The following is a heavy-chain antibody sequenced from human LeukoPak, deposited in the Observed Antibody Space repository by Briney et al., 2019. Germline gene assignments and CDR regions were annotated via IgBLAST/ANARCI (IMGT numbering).Heavy chain of an antibody. CDR2: INPNSGGT. V-gene: IGHV1-2*06. Sequence: ASVKVSCKASGYTFTGYYMHWVRQAPGQGLEWMGRINPNSGGTNYAQKFQGRVTMTRDTSISTAYMELSRLRSDDTAVYYCARDGGGITFEGVIVRPDYWGQGTLVTVSS. CDR1: GYTFTGYY. J-gene: IGHJ4*02. CDR3: ARDGGGITFEGVIVRPDY. D-gene: IGHD3-16*02.